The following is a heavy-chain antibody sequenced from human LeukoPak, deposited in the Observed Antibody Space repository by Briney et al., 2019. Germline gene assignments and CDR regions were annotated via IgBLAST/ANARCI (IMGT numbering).Heavy chain of an antibody. V-gene: IGHV3-20*04. CDR2: INWNGGST. CDR3: ARALHCSGGSCYLGVAFDI. J-gene: IGHJ3*02. CDR1: GFTFDDYG. Sequence: GGSLRLSCAASGFTFDDYGMSWVRQAPGKGLEWVSGINWNGGSTGYADSVKGRFTISRDNAKNTLYLQMNSLRAEDTAVYYCARALHCSGGSCYLGVAFDIWGQGTKVTVSS. D-gene: IGHD2-15*01.